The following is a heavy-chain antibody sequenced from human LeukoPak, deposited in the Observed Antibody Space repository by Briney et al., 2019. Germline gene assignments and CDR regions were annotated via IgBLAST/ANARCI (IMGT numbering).Heavy chain of an antibody. V-gene: IGHV1-2*04. CDR2: INPNSGGT. J-gene: IGHJ5*02. D-gene: IGHD2-2*01. CDR1: GYTFTGYY. CDR3: ARDVVPAAMREDGLDP. Sequence: ASVKVSCKASGYTFTGYYMHWVRQAPGQGLEWMGWINPNSGGTNYAQKFQGWVTMTRDTSISTAYMELSRLRSDDTAVYYCARDVVPAAMREDGLDPWGQGTLVTVSS.